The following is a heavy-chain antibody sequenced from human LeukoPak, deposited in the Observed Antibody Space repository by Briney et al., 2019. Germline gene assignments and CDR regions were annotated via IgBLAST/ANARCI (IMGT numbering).Heavy chain of an antibody. CDR3: AREGIFGARSQAH. CDR2: IIPIFGTA. V-gene: IGHV1-69*05. Sequence: SVKVSCKASRGTFSSYAISWVRQAPGQGLEWMGGIIPIFGTANYAQKFQGRVTITTDESTSTAYMELSSLRSEDTAVYYCAREGIFGARSQAHWGQGTLVTVSS. CDR1: RGTFSSYA. J-gene: IGHJ4*02. D-gene: IGHD3-3*01.